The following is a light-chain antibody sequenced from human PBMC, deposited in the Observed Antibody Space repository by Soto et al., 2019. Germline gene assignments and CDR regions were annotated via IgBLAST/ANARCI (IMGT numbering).Light chain of an antibody. J-gene: IGKJ5*01. CDR3: QQLSNWPPLT. CDR2: DAS. CDR1: QSVSSY. V-gene: IGKV3-11*01. Sequence: EIVLTQSPATLSLSPGERATLSCRASQSVSSYLAWYQQKPGQAPRLLIYDASNRATGIPARFSGSGSGTDFTLPISSLEPEDFAVYYCQQLSNWPPLTFGQGTRLEIK.